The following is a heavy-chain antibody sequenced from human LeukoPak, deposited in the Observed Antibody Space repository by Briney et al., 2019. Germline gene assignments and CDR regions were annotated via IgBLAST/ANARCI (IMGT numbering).Heavy chain of an antibody. D-gene: IGHD2-2*01. V-gene: IGHV3-23*01. CDR3: AKDWDQLLYYFDY. Sequence: GRSLRLSCAASGFTFSSYAMSWVRQAPGKGLEWVSAISGSGSTTYYADPVKGRFTISRDNSKNTLYLQMSSLRAEDTAVYYCAKDWDQLLYYFDYWGQGTLVTVSS. J-gene: IGHJ4*02. CDR2: ISGSGSTT. CDR1: GFTFSSYA.